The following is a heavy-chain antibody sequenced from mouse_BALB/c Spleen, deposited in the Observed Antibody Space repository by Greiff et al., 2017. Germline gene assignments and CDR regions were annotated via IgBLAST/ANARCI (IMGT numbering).Heavy chain of an antibody. CDR3: ARRSNYGGAMDY. CDR2: INPSNGRT. CDR1: GYTFTSYW. D-gene: IGHD2-5*01. V-gene: IGHV1S81*02. J-gene: IGHJ4*01. Sequence: QVQLQQPGAELVKPGASVKLSSKASGYTFTSYWMHWVKQRPGQGLEWIGEINPSNGRTNYNEKFKSKATLTVDKSSSTAYMQLSSLTSEDSAVYYCARRSNYGGAMDYWGQGTSVTVSS.